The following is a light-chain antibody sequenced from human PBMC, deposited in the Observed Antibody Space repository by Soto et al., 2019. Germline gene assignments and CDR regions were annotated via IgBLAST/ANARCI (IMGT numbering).Light chain of an antibody. J-gene: IGKJ1*01. V-gene: IGKV3-20*01. CDR1: QSVSSN. CDR3: HQYGSSPTT. Sequence: EIVMPQSPAILSVSPGERATLSCRASQSVSSNLAWYQQKPGQAPRLLIYGASTRATGIPDRFSGSGSGTDFSLTIIRLEPEDFAVYYCHQYGSSPTTLGQGTKVDIK. CDR2: GAS.